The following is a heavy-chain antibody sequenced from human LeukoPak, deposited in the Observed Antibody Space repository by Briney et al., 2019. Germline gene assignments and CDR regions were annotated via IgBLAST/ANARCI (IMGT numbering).Heavy chain of an antibody. CDR1: GFTFSSYG. V-gene: IGHV3-23*01. D-gene: IGHD3-22*01. J-gene: IGHJ4*02. CDR2: ISGSGGST. CDR3: AKESPTYYYDSSGYTPDY. Sequence: GGSLRLSCAASGFTFSSYGMSWVRQAPGKGLEWVSAISGSGGSTYYADSVKGRFTISRDNSKNTLYLQMNSLRAEDTAVYYCAKESPTYYYDSSGYTPDYWGQGTLVTVSS.